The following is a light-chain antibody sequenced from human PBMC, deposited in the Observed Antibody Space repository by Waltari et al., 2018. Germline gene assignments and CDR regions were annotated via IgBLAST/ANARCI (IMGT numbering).Light chain of an antibody. CDR1: SSNIGRNA. CDR2: TDS. V-gene: IGLV1-44*01. Sequence: QSILTQPPPVSGTPGQRVTISCSGSSSNIGRNAVTWYQQLPGSAPKLLIYTDSQRPSGVPDRFSGSKSGTSASLAISGLRSEDEAEYYCAAWDDSLNGLYVFGTGTKVTVL. CDR3: AAWDDSLNGLYV. J-gene: IGLJ1*01.